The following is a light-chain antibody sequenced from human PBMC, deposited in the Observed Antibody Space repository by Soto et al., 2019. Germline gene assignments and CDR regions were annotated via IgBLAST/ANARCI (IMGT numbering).Light chain of an antibody. CDR1: SSDVGGYNY. J-gene: IGLJ1*01. Sequence: QSVLTQPASVSGSPGQSITISCPGTSSDVGGYNYVSWYQQHPGKAPKLMIYDVSNRPSGVSNRFSGSKSGNTASLTISGLQAEDEADYYCSSYTSSSTLYVFGTGTEVTVL. CDR2: DVS. CDR3: SSYTSSSTLYV. V-gene: IGLV2-14*01.